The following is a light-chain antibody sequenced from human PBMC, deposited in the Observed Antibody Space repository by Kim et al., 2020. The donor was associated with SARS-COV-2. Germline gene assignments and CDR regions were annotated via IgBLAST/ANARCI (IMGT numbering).Light chain of an antibody. CDR3: QTWGTGIWV. Sequence: ASVKLTCTLSSGHSSNPIAGHQQQAEKGPRYLMTLNSDGSHSKGDGIPDRFSGSSSGAERYLTISGLQSDDEADYYCQTWGTGIWVFGGGTTLTVL. CDR1: SGHSSNP. V-gene: IGLV4-69*01. J-gene: IGLJ3*02. CDR2: LNSDGSH.